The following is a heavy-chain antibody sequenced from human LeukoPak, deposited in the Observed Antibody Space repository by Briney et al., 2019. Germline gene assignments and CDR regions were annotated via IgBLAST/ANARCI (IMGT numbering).Heavy chain of an antibody. V-gene: IGHV4-59*01. D-gene: IGHD4-23*01. CDR1: GGSISSYY. CDR3: ARTDYGGKGGYWYFDL. J-gene: IGHJ2*01. CDR2: IYYSRST. Sequence: SETLSLTCTVSGGSISSYYWSWIRQPPGKGLEWIGYIYYSRSTNYNPSLKSRVTISVDTSKNRFSLKLSSVTAADTAVYYCARTDYGGKGGYWYFDLWGRGTLSLSPQ.